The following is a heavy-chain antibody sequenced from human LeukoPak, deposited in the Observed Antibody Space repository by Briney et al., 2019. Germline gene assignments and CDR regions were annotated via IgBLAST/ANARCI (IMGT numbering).Heavy chain of an antibody. J-gene: IGHJ4*02. CDR2: IHPSGGST. CDR1: GPTCSSSY. V-gene: IGHV1-46*03. Sequence: ASVKLSCKASGPTCSSSYIHWVRQAPGQGVGWRGIIHPSGGSTSYEQKFQGRVTMTTDPSTPTVYQALSRLKSEDTTVCQCATELRDYGPLLDYWGEGTLVTVSS. CDR3: ATELRDYGPLLDY. D-gene: IGHD3-16*01.